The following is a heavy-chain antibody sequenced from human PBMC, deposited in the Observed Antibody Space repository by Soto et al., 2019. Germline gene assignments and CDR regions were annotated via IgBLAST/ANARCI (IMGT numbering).Heavy chain of an antibody. CDR2: IYSGGST. CDR1: GFTVSSNY. J-gene: IGHJ4*02. Sequence: PGGSLRLSCAASGFTVSSNYMSWVRQAPGKGLEWVSVIYSGGSTYYADSVKGRFTISRDNSKNTLYLQMNSLRAEDTAVYYCARHNYYDSSGYYYWGQGTLVTVSS. CDR3: ARHNYYDSSGYYY. D-gene: IGHD3-22*01. V-gene: IGHV3-66*04.